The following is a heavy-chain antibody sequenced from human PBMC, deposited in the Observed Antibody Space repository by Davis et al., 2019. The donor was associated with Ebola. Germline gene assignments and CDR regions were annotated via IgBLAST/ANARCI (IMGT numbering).Heavy chain of an antibody. CDR2: LFYSGST. Sequence: PSETLSLTCTVSGGSITSGDYSWSWIRQSPGKGLEWLGYLFYSGSTYNNPSLDGRVTLSVDTSKKHFFLSLTSVTAADTAVYYCARELLPSSPIGGAFDIWGQGKMVTVSS. J-gene: IGHJ3*02. V-gene: IGHV4-30-4*01. D-gene: IGHD2-15*01. CDR3: ARELLPSSPIGGAFDI. CDR1: GGSITSGDYS.